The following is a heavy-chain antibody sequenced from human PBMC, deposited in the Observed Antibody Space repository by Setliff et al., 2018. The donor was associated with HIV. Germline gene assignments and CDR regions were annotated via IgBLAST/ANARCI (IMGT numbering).Heavy chain of an antibody. CDR1: GYTFTTYG. V-gene: IGHV1-18*04. CDR3: ARPLDSGSYPYDAFAF. Sequence: ASVKVSCKASGYTFTTYGINWVRQAPGQGLEWMGWVSTYNGHTNYPQHLQGRVTMATNTSTGTAYLELRSLRSDDTAMYYCARPLDSGSYPYDAFAFWGLGTMVTVSS. J-gene: IGHJ3*01. CDR2: VSTYNGHT. D-gene: IGHD1-26*01.